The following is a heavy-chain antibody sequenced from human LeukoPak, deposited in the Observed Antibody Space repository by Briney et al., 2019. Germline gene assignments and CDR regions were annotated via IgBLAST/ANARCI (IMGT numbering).Heavy chain of an antibody. CDR1: GYTSTSYG. J-gene: IGHJ4*02. V-gene: IGHV1-18*01. Sequence: ASVKVSCKASGYTSTSYGIGWVRQAPGQGLEWMGWINAYNGKTNYVQKFQGRVTVTTDTSTSTAYMELTSLRFDDTAVYYCAREEVVMVTGGFDYWGQGTLVTVSS. D-gene: IGHD2-21*02. CDR3: AREEVVMVTGGFDY. CDR2: INAYNGKT.